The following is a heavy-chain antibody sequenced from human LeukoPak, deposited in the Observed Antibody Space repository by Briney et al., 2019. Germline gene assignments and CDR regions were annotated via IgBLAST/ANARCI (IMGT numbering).Heavy chain of an antibody. CDR2: ISGSGGST. J-gene: IGHJ4*02. D-gene: IGHD6-19*01. CDR3: AKDRGSGWSFDY. CDR1: GFTFNNYA. Sequence: GGSLRLSCGASGFTFNNYAMTWVRQAPGKGLEWVSAISGSGGSTYYADPVKGRFTISRDNSKSTLFLQMNSLRADDTAIYYCAKDRGSGWSFDYWGQGTLVTVSS. V-gene: IGHV3-23*01.